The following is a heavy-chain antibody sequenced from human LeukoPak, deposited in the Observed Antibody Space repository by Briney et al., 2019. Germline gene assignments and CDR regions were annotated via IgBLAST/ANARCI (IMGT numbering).Heavy chain of an antibody. CDR1: GGTFSSYA. Sequence: SVTVSCKASGGTFSSYAISWVRQAPGQGLEWMGRIIPILGIANYAQKFQGGVTITADKSTSTAYMELSSLRSEDTAVYYCARSFIALNWFDPWGQGTLVTVSS. CDR2: IIPILGIA. J-gene: IGHJ5*02. D-gene: IGHD2/OR15-2a*01. V-gene: IGHV1-69*04. CDR3: ARSFIALNWFDP.